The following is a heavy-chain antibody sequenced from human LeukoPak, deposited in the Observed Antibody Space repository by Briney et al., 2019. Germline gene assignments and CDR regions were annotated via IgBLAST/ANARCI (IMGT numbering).Heavy chain of an antibody. CDR1: GFTFRNYA. Sequence: GGSLRLSCAASGFTFRNYAMSWVRQAPGKGLEWVSGIRVSGGSTFYADSVKGRFTISRDNSMDTLYLQMNSLRAEDTAVYFCAKDREVTTLGYFQHWGQGTPVTVSS. CDR2: IRVSGGST. D-gene: IGHD4-17*01. J-gene: IGHJ1*01. V-gene: IGHV3-23*01. CDR3: AKDREVTTLGYFQH.